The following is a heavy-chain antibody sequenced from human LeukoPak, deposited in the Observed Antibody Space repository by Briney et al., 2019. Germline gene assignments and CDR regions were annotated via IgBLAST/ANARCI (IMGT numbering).Heavy chain of an antibody. V-gene: IGHV3-30*18. CDR2: ISYDGSNK. J-gene: IGHJ6*02. Sequence: SCKASGGTFSSYGMHWVRQAPGKGLEWVAAISYDGSNKYYADSVKGRFTISRDNSKNTLYLQMNSLRAEDTAVYYCAKVAARPDYYYGMDVWGQGTTVTVSS. CDR1: GGTFSSYG. CDR3: AKVAARPDYYYGMDV. D-gene: IGHD6-6*01.